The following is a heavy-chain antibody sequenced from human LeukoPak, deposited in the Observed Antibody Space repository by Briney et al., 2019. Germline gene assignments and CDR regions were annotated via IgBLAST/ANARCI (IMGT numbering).Heavy chain of an antibody. V-gene: IGHV4-4*02. CDR2: IYYSGST. Sequence: PSETLSLTCGVSGGSISSTNWWSWVRQPPGQGLEWIGYIYYSGSTNYNPSLKSRVTMSVDSSKNQFSLKLSSMTAADTAVYYCARSIQLWSIFDYWGQGTLVTVSS. D-gene: IGHD5-18*01. CDR1: GGSISSTNW. CDR3: ARSIQLWSIFDY. J-gene: IGHJ4*02.